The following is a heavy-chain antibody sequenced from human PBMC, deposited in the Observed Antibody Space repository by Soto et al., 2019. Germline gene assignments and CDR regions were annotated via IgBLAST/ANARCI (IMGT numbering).Heavy chain of an antibody. D-gene: IGHD3-3*01. J-gene: IGHJ6*02. CDR1: GYSFTSYW. CDR2: IYPGDSDT. V-gene: IGHV5-51*01. Sequence: LGESLKISCKGSGYSFTSYWIGWVRQMPGKGLERMGIIYPGDSDTRYSPSFQGQVTISADKSISTAYLQWSSLKASDTAMYYCARFSFWSGYYGAEKYYYYGMDVWGQGTTVTVSS. CDR3: ARFSFWSGYYGAEKYYYYGMDV.